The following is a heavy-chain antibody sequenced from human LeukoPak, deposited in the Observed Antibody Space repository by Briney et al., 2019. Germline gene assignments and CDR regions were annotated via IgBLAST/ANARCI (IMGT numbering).Heavy chain of an antibody. CDR3: ARGIQLWPHDAFDI. Sequence: GGSLRLSCAASGFTFSSYGMHWVRQAPGKGLEWVAFIRYDGSNKYYADSVKGRFTISRDNAKNTLYLQMNSLRAEDTAVYYCARGIQLWPHDAFDIWGQGTMVTVSS. J-gene: IGHJ3*02. D-gene: IGHD5-18*01. CDR1: GFTFSSYG. V-gene: IGHV3-30*02. CDR2: IRYDGSNK.